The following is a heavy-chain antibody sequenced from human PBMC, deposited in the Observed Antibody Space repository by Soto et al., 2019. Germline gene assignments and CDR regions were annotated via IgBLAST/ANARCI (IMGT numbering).Heavy chain of an antibody. CDR3: ARGVAVAGHYYYYGMDV. D-gene: IGHD6-19*01. V-gene: IGHV1-69*02. J-gene: IGHJ6*02. Sequence: QVQLVQSGAEVKKPGSSVKVSCKASGGTFSSYTISWVRQAPGQGLEWMGRIIPILGIANYAQKFQGRVTITADKSTSTAYRELSSLRSEDTAVYYCARGVAVAGHYYYYGMDVWGQGTTVTVSS. CDR2: IIPILGIA. CDR1: GGTFSSYT.